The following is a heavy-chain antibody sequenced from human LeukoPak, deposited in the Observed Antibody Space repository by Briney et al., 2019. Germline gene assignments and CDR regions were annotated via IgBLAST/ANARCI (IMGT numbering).Heavy chain of an antibody. Sequence: GESLKISCNGSGYSFTSYWIGWVRQMPGKGLEWMGTIYPGDSDTRFSPSFQGQVTISVDKSISTAYLQWSSLKASDTAMYYCARRYAAYCGGDCYSEGYFDYWGQGTLVTVSS. V-gene: IGHV5-51*01. D-gene: IGHD2-21*02. CDR3: ARRYAAYCGGDCYSEGYFDY. CDR1: GYSFTSYW. J-gene: IGHJ4*02. CDR2: IYPGDSDT.